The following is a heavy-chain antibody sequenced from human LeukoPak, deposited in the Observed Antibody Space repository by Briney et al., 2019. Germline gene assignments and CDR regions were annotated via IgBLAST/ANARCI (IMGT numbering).Heavy chain of an antibody. Sequence: PGESLKISCKGSGYRFTNYWIGWVRQMPGKGLEWMGIIYPGDSDTRYDPSFQGQVTISADKSISTAYLQWSSLKASDTAMYYCARRASSYYYFEYWGQGTLVTVSS. CDR2: IYPGDSDT. J-gene: IGHJ4*02. V-gene: IGHV5-51*01. D-gene: IGHD6-13*01. CDR1: GYRFTNYW. CDR3: ARRASSYYYFEY.